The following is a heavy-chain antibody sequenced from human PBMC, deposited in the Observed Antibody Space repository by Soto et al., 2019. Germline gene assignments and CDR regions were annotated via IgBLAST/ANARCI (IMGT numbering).Heavy chain of an antibody. J-gene: IGHJ6*02. CDR2: VIPVLTTT. CDR1: GDTFSSYI. CDR3: ARRRYCGYDCYHKHYYGMDV. D-gene: IGHD2-21*02. Sequence: QVQLVQSGAEVKKPGSSVRVSCRSSGDTFSSYIVNWLRLAPGRGLEWMGRVIPVLTTTDDAQNFRGRVTISAYRSTNTVYLDLSSLRSDDTAVYYCARRRYCGYDCYHKHYYGMDVWGQGSLVTVAS. V-gene: IGHV1-69*08.